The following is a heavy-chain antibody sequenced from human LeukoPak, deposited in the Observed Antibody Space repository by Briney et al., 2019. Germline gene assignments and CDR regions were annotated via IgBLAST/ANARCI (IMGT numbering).Heavy chain of an antibody. CDR3: ARDRFLYYFDY. D-gene: IGHD3-3*01. J-gene: IGHJ4*02. CDR2: INAGNGNT. V-gene: IGHV1-3*01. Sequence: ASVKVSCKASGYTFTSYAMHWVRQAPGQRLEWMGWINAGNGNTKYSQKFQGRVTITRDTSASTAYMELSSLRAEDTAVYYCARDRFLYYFDYWGQGTLVTVSS. CDR1: GYTFTSYA.